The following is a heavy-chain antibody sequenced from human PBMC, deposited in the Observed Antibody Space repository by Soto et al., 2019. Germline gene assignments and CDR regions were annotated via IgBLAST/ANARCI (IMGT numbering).Heavy chain of an antibody. V-gene: IGHV3-23*01. Sequence: GGSLRLSCAASGFTFSSYAMSWVRKAPGKGLEWVSAISGSGGSKYYADPVKGRFTISRDNSTNTLYLQMNSLRAEDTAVYYCAKDFPVGAGIPTPLYDAFDIWGQGTMVTVSS. J-gene: IGHJ3*02. D-gene: IGHD2-2*02. CDR1: GFTFSSYA. CDR2: ISGSGGSK. CDR3: AKDFPVGAGIPTPLYDAFDI.